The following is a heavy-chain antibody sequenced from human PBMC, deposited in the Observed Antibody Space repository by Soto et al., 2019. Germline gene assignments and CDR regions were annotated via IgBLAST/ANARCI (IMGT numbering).Heavy chain of an antibody. CDR1: GGSISDGYY. V-gene: IGHV4-31*03. Sequence: SETLSLTCTVSGGSISDGYYWTWIRQHPGKGLEWIGSISASGSTSYNPSLKSRLTVSVDKSKNQFSLNLRSVTAADTAVYYCARRDRSGFSYWLDTCGQGPLVTVYS. CDR3: ARRDRSGFSYWLDT. D-gene: IGHD3-22*01. J-gene: IGHJ5*02. CDR2: ISASGST.